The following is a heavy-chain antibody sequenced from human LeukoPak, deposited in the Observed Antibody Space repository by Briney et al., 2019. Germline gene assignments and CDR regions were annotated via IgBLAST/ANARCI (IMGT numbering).Heavy chain of an antibody. V-gene: IGHV3-7*01. CDR2: VNQDGTEK. D-gene: IGHD3-10*01. Sequence: PGGSLRLSCAASGFTFNKYWMTWVRQAPGKGLEWVANVNQDGTEKYYVDSVKGRFNISRDNAKNSLYLHMNSLRAEDTAVYYCAKAPLLLWFGELSSPFFDYWGQGTLVTVSS. CDR1: GFTFNKYW. J-gene: IGHJ4*02. CDR3: AKAPLLLWFGELSSPFFDY.